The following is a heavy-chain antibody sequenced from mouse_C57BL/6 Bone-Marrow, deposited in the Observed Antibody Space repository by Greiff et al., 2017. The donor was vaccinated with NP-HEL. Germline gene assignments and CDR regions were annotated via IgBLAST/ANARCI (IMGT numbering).Heavy chain of an antibody. V-gene: IGHV5-6*01. Sequence: EVKLVESGGDLVKPGGSLKLSCAASGFTFSSYGMSWVRQTPDKRLEWVATISSGGSYTYYPDSVKGRFTIARDNANNTLDLQMSSLKSEDTAMYYCGRGGPWYFDVWGTGTTVTVSS. CDR1: GFTFSSYG. J-gene: IGHJ1*03. CDR2: ISSGGSYT. CDR3: GRGGPWYFDV. D-gene: IGHD3-3*01.